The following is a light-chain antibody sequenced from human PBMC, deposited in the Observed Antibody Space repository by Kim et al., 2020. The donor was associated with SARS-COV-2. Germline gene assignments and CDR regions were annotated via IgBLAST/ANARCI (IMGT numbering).Light chain of an antibody. CDR3: DSRDSSGYHYV. Sequence: ALVQTVRITCQDDSLRRQFVSWYQQKTGQAPVLVIFGQNHRPSGIPDRFSGAYSGDTASLTIAGAQAEDEADYFCDSRDSSGYHYVFGTGTKVTVL. J-gene: IGLJ1*01. CDR2: GQN. CDR1: SLRRQF. V-gene: IGLV3-19*01.